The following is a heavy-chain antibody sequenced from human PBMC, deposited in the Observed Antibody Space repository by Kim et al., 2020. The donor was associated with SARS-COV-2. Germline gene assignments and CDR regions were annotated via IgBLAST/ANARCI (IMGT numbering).Heavy chain of an antibody. CDR3: ASLGWELPFDY. Sequence: TKYSLKFQGRVTITRDTSASTAYMELSSLRSEDTAVYYCASLGWELPFDYWGQGTLVTVSS. CDR2: T. J-gene: IGHJ4*02. V-gene: IGHV1-3*01. D-gene: IGHD1-26*01.